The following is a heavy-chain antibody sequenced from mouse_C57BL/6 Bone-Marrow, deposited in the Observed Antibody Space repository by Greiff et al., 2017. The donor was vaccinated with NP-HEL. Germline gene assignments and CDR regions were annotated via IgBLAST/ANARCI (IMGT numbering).Heavy chain of an antibody. CDR2: IDPSDSYT. D-gene: IGHD5-1*01. V-gene: IGHV1-59*01. Sequence: QVQLQQPGAELVRPGTSVKLSCKASGYTFTSYWMHWVKQRPGQGLEWIGVIDPSDSYTNYNQKFKGKATLTVDTSSSTAYMQLSSLTSEDSAVYYCAFYLRWGQGTLVTVSA. CDR1: GYTFTSYW. CDR3: AFYLR. J-gene: IGHJ3*01.